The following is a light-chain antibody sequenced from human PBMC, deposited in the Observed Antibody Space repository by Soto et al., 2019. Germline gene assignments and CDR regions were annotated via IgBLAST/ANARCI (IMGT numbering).Light chain of an antibody. Sequence: SYELTQPPSVSVAPGQTAMITCGGNNIGNKSVHWYHQRPGQAPVLVVYDDDDRPSGIPERFSGSNSGNTATLTISRVEAGDEADYYCQVWNSSSDPWVFGGGTKVIVL. CDR3: QVWNSSSDPWV. J-gene: IGLJ3*02. CDR1: NIGNKS. CDR2: DDD. V-gene: IGLV3-21*02.